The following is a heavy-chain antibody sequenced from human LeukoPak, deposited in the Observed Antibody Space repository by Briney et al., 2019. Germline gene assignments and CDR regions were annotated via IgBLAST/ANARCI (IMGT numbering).Heavy chain of an antibody. CDR1: GFTFSSYA. CDR2: ISYDGSNK. D-gene: IGHD2-2*01. CDR3: AKAAAMSFYYYYYMDV. V-gene: IGHV3-30-3*01. J-gene: IGHJ6*03. Sequence: PGGSLRLSCAASGFTFSSYAMHWVRQAPGKGLEWVAVISYDGSNKYYADSVKGRFTISRDNSKNTLYLQMNSLRAEDTAVYYCAKAAAMSFYYYYYMDVWGKGTTVTVSS.